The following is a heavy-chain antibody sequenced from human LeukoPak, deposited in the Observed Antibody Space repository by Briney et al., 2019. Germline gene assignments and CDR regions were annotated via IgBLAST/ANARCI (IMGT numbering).Heavy chain of an antibody. J-gene: IGHJ5*02. CDR2: ITGSGETT. D-gene: IGHD3-16*01. V-gene: IGHV3-23*01. CDR3: ARPWGDVSIATWYNP. Sequence: GGSLRLSCADSGFTFSSSGMSSVRQGPGKGLEWVSSITGSGETTHYADSVKGRFTSSRDNSKNTLYLQMNSLRADDTAVYYCARPWGDVSIATWYNPWGGGPLVTVSS. CDR1: GFTFSSSG.